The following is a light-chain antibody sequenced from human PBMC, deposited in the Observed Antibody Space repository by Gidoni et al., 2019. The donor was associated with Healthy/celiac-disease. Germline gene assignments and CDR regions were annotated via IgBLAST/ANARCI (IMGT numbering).Light chain of an antibody. J-gene: IGKJ2*02. Sequence: EIVLTQSPATLSLSPGERATLSCRASQSVSSYLAGYQQKPGQAPRLLIYDASNRATGIPARFSGSGSGTDFTLTISSLEPEDFAVYYCQQRSNWPRTFGQGPSWRSN. CDR2: DAS. CDR3: QQRSNWPRT. CDR1: QSVSSY. V-gene: IGKV3-11*01.